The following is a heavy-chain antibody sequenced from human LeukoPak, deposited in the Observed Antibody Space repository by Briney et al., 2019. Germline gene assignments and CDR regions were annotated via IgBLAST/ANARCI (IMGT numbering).Heavy chain of an antibody. CDR3: AKRAEDDFYFDY. D-gene: IGHD2-21*02. J-gene: IGHJ4*02. CDR1: GFTFSSYA. CDR2: IGAGGTFT. V-gene: IGHV3-23*01. Sequence: GGSLRLSCTASGFTFSSYAMNWVRQAPGKGLEWVSGIGAGGTFTYYADSVKGRFTISRDNSRNTLYLQMNSLRAEDTAVYYCAKRAEDDFYFDYWGQGTLVTVSS.